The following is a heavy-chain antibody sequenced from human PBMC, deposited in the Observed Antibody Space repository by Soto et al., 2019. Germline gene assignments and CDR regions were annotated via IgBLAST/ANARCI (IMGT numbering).Heavy chain of an antibody. Sequence: SGPTLVNPTQTLTLTCTFSGFSLSTSGVGVGWIRQPPGKALEWLALIYWDDDKRYSPSLKSRLTITKDTSKNQVVLTMTNMDPVDTATCYCAHSQGYCSGGSCYYYCYYYMDVWGKGNTVTVS. J-gene: IGHJ6*03. CDR1: GFSLSTSGVG. D-gene: IGHD2-15*01. CDR2: IYWDDDK. CDR3: AHSQGYCSGGSCYYYCYYYMDV. V-gene: IGHV2-5*02.